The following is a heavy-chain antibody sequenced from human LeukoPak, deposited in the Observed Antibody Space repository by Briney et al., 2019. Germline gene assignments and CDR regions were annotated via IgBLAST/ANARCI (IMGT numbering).Heavy chain of an antibody. Sequence: PSETLSLTCAVYGGSFSGYYWSWIRQPPGKGLEWIGEINHSGSTNYNSSLKIRVTISVDTSKNQFSVKLSSVTAAVTAVYYCATRDHYGSGSYYGSTHHFDYWGQGTLVTVSS. CDR3: ATRDHYGSGSYYGSTHHFDY. CDR1: GGSFSGYY. D-gene: IGHD3-10*01. V-gene: IGHV4-34*01. J-gene: IGHJ4*02. CDR2: INHSGST.